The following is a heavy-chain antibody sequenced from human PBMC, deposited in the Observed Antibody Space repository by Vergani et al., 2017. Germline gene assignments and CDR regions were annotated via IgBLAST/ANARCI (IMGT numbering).Heavy chain of an antibody. J-gene: IGHJ6*02. CDR2: IKQDGSEK. V-gene: IGHV3-7*01. Sequence: EVQLVESGGGLVQPGGSLRLSCAASGFTFSSYWMSWVRQAPGKGLEWVANIKQDGSEKYYVDSVKGRFPISRDNAKNSLYLQMNSLRAEDTAVYYCARERIQVRFGDHLKGHYGMDVWGQGTTVTVSS. CDR3: ARERIQVRFGDHLKGHYGMDV. D-gene: IGHD3-10*01. CDR1: GFTFSSYW.